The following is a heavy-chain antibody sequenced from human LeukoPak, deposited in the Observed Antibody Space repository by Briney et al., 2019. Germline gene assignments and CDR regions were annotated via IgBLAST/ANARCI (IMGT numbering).Heavy chain of an antibody. D-gene: IGHD3-10*02. V-gene: IGHV3-48*01. CDR3: AELGITMIGGV. J-gene: IGHJ6*04. CDR1: GFIFTDYN. Sequence: GGSLRLSCAASGFIFTDYNMNWVRQAPGKGLQWVAYISGSGRNLYYADSVKGRFTLSRDNAKNSLYLQMNSLRAEDTAVYYCAELGITMIGGVWGKGTTVTISS. CDR2: ISGSGRNL.